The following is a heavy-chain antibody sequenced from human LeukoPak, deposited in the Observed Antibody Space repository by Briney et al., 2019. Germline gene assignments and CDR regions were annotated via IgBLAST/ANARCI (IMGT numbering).Heavy chain of an antibody. CDR1: GYTFTSYY. Sequence: ASVKVSCKASGYTFTSYYMHWVRQAPGQGLEWMGIINPSGGSTSYAQKFQGRVTMTTDTSTSTAYMELRSLRSDDTAVYYCARDRGDYGDYQGGAFDIWGQGTMVTVSS. J-gene: IGHJ3*02. V-gene: IGHV1-46*01. D-gene: IGHD4-17*01. CDR2: INPSGGST. CDR3: ARDRGDYGDYQGGAFDI.